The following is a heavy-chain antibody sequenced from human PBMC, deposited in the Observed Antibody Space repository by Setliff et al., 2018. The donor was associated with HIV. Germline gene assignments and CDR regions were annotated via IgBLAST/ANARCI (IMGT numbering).Heavy chain of an antibody. CDR3: ARLSTTSRDFDS. Sequence: PSETLSLTCTASYATISTADYYWSWIRQPPGKGLEWIGFVSYTGTTRYSPSLKSRITISIDTSKNQFSLQLSSVTAADTAVYYCARLSTTSRDFDSWGQGTLVTVSS. CDR2: VSYTGTT. D-gene: IGHD3-10*01. J-gene: IGHJ4*02. V-gene: IGHV4-30-4*01. CDR1: YATISTADYY.